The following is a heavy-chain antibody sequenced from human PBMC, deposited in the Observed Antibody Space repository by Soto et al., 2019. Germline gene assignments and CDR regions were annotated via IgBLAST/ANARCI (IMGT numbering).Heavy chain of an antibody. CDR2: ISWNSGSI. V-gene: IGHV3-9*01. Sequence: GGSLRLSCAASEFTFSNYAMNWVRQAPGKGLEWVSCISWNSGSIGYADSVKGRFTISRDNAKNSLYLQMNSLRAEDTALYYCAKDLSEGVSGAFDTWGQGTMVTVSS. CDR1: EFTFSNYA. CDR3: AKDLSEGVSGAFDT. J-gene: IGHJ3*02. D-gene: IGHD3-10*01.